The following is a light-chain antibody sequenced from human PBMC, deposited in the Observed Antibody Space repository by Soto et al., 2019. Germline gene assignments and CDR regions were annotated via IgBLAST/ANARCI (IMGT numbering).Light chain of an antibody. CDR2: GNT. Sequence: QSVLTQPPSVSGAPGQRVTISCTGSSSNIGAGYDVHWYQQLPGTAPKLLIYGNTNRPSGVPDRFSGSKSGTSASLAITGLQAEDEADYYCQSYDSSLSSQIFGGGTKLNVL. V-gene: IGLV1-40*01. J-gene: IGLJ2*01. CDR3: QSYDSSLSSQI. CDR1: SSNIGAGYD.